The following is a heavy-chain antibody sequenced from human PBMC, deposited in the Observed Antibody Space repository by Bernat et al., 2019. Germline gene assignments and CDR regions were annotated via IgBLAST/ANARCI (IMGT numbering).Heavy chain of an antibody. J-gene: IGHJ4*02. D-gene: IGHD3-3*01. CDR2: ISSSGSTI. V-gene: IGHV3-48*03. Sequence: EVQLVESGGGLVQPGGSLRLSCAASGFTFSSYEMNWVRQAPGKGLEWVSYISSSGSTIYYADSVKGRFTISRDNAKNSLYLQMNSLRAEDTAVYYWARGSWGIKIFYYFDYWGQGTLVTVSS. CDR1: GFTFSSYE. CDR3: ARGSWGIKIFYYFDY.